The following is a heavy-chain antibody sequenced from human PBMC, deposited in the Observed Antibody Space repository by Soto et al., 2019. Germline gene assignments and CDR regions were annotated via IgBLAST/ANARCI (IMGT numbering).Heavy chain of an antibody. V-gene: IGHV3-30*03. CDR3: ASLLYGGSYFDEGGN. CDR1: GFTFSSYG. CDR2: ISYDGSNK. J-gene: IGHJ4*02. Sequence: GGSLRLSCAASGFTFSSYGMHWVRQAPGKGLEWVAVISYDGSNKYYADSVKGRFTISRDNSKNTLYLQMNSLRAEDTAVYYCASLLYGGSYFDEGGNWGQGTLVTVSS. D-gene: IGHD1-26*01.